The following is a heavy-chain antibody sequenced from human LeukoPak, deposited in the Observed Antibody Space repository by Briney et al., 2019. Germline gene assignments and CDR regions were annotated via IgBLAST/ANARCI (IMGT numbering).Heavy chain of an antibody. D-gene: IGHD6-13*01. J-gene: IGHJ4*02. Sequence: GESLKISCWGSGYSFTSYWISWVRQMPAKGREWMGRIIPSDSYTNYSPSFQVHVTISADKSIRTAYLQGSSLKASDTAMYYCARIAAAGDYWGQGTLDTVSS. V-gene: IGHV5-10-1*01. CDR2: IIPSDSYT. CDR1: GYSFTSYW. CDR3: ARIAAAGDY.